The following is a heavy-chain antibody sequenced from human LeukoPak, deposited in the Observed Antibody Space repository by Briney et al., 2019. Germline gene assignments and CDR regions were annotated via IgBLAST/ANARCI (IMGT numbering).Heavy chain of an antibody. J-gene: IGHJ5*02. CDR2: ISSSSSYI. CDR3: ARGACGSCRRFDP. V-gene: IGHV3-21*01. D-gene: IGHD2-15*01. Sequence: GGSLRLSCAASGFTFSSYSMNWVRQAPGEGLEWVSSISSSSSYIYYADSVKGRFTISRDNAKNSLYLQMNSLRAEDTAVYYCARGACGSCRRFDPWGQGTLVTVSS. CDR1: GFTFSSYS.